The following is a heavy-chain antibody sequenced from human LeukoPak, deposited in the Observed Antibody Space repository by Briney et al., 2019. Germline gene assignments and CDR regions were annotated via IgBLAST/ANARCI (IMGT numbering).Heavy chain of an antibody. V-gene: IGHV1-69*06. CDR1: GGTFSSYA. J-gene: IGHJ6*03. CDR3: ARVAYYCSSTSCYDHYYYYYYMDV. Sequence: SVKVSCKASGGTFSSYAISWVRQAPGQGLEWMGGIIPIFGTANYAQKFQGRVTITADKSTSTAYMELSSLRSEDTAVYYCARVAYYCSSTSCYDHYYYYYYMDVWGKGTTVTVSS. CDR2: IIPIFGTA. D-gene: IGHD2-2*01.